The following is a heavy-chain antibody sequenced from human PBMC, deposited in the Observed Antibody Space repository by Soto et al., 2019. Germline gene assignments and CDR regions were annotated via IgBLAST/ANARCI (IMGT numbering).Heavy chain of an antibody. CDR2: IYYSGST. Sequence: PSETLSLTCTVSGGSISSGDYYWSWIRQPPGKGLEWIGYIYYSGSTYYNPSLKSRVTISVDTSKNQFSLKLSSVTAADTAVYYCAREQAYCGGDCYPLYYFDYWGQGTLVTSPQ. D-gene: IGHD2-21*02. CDR1: GGSISSGDYY. V-gene: IGHV4-30-4*01. CDR3: AREQAYCGGDCYPLYYFDY. J-gene: IGHJ4*02.